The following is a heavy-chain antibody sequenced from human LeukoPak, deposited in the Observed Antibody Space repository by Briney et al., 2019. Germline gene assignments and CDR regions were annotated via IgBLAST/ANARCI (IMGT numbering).Heavy chain of an antibody. CDR2: ISSSSSTI. Sequence: GSLRLSCAASGFTFSSYSMNWVRQAPGKGLEWVSYISSSSSTIYYADSVKGRFTISRDNAKNSLYLQMNSLRAEDTAVYYCARDSPYYYDSSGYYSSFNYWGQGTLVTVSS. J-gene: IGHJ4*02. CDR1: GFTFSSYS. D-gene: IGHD3-22*01. CDR3: ARDSPYYYDSSGYYSSFNY. V-gene: IGHV3-48*01.